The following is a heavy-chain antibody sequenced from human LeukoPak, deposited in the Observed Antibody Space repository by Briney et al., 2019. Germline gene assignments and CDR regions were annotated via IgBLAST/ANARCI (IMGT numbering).Heavy chain of an antibody. CDR1: GLTFRSYW. D-gene: IGHD3-16*02. J-gene: IGHJ4*02. CDR3: ARDGRSRGLSHVNFDY. Sequence: GGSLRLSCAVSGLTFRSYWMSWVRQAPGKGLEWVANINQDGSEKYFVDSVKGRFTISRDNAKNSLYLQLNSLRAEDTAVYYCARDGRSRGLSHVNFDYWGQGILVTVSS. CDR2: INQDGSEK. V-gene: IGHV3-7*01.